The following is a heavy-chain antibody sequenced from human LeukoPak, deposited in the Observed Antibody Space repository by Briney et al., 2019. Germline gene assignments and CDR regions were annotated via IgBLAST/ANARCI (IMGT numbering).Heavy chain of an antibody. V-gene: IGHV3-7*01. J-gene: IGHJ3*01. CDR3: ARMYCSRTSCYTDAFDV. CDR2: IKQDVSEQ. D-gene: IGHD2-2*02. CDR1: GFTFSNYW. Sequence: GGSLRLSCVASGFTFSNYWMSWVRQTPGKGLEWVANIKQDVSEQYYVASVKGRFTISRDNAKNSVYLQMNSLRAEDTALYYCARMYCSRTSCYTDAFDVWGQGTMVTVSS.